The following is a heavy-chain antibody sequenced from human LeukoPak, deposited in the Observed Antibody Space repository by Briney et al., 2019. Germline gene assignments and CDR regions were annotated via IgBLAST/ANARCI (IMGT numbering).Heavy chain of an antibody. CDR1: GGTFSSYA. V-gene: IGHV1-69*13. CDR2: IIPIFGTA. D-gene: IGHD4-17*01. Sequence: SVKVSCKASGGTFSSYAISWVRQAPGQGLEWMGGIIPIFGTANYAQKFQGKVTITADESTNTASMELSSLRSEDTAVYYCARNERYGDTRLYHFDYWGQGTLVTVSS. CDR3: ARNERYGDTRLYHFDY. J-gene: IGHJ4*02.